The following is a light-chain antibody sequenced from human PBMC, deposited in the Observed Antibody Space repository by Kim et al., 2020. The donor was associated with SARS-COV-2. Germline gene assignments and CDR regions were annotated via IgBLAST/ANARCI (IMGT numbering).Light chain of an antibody. Sequence: DIQMTQSPSSLSASVGDRVTITCRASQGISNSLAWYQQKPGKGPKVLIYDASTLQSGVPSRFSGSGSGTDFTLTISSLQPEDVATYYCQKYNSAPWTLAQGTKVNI. CDR1: QGISNS. CDR2: DAS. CDR3: QKYNSAPWT. V-gene: IGKV1-27*01. J-gene: IGKJ1*01.